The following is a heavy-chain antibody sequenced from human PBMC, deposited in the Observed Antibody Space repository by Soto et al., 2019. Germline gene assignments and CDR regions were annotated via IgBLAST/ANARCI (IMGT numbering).Heavy chain of an antibody. Sequence: SETLSLTCAVYGASLSDNYCNWLRQPPGKGLEWIGYIYYSGSTNYNPSLKSRVTISVDTSKNQFSLKLSSVTAADTAVYYCARDRATYYYDSSGFGWFDPWGQGTLVTVSS. CDR3: ARDRATYYYDSSGFGWFDP. D-gene: IGHD3-22*01. CDR1: GASLSDNY. J-gene: IGHJ5*02. V-gene: IGHV4-59*01. CDR2: IYYSGST.